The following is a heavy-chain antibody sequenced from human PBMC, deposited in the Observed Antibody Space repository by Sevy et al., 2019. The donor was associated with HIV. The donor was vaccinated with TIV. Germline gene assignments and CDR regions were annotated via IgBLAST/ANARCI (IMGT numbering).Heavy chain of an antibody. Sequence: GGSLRLSCAASGFTFSNAWMSWVRQAPGKGLEWVGRIKSKTDGGTTDYAAPVKGRFTISRDDSKNTLYLQMNSLKTEDTAVYYCTTDPITMVRGTDYWGQGTLVTASS. D-gene: IGHD3-10*01. CDR1: GFTFSNAW. J-gene: IGHJ4*02. CDR3: TTDPITMVRGTDY. V-gene: IGHV3-15*01. CDR2: IKSKTDGGTT.